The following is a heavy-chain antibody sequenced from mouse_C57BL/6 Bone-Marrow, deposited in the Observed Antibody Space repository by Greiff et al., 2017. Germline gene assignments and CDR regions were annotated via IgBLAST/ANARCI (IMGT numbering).Heavy chain of an antibody. J-gene: IGHJ4*01. CDR2: IYPGGGYT. V-gene: IGHV1-63*01. CDR1: GYTFTNYW. CDR3: ARRIYYYGSSYAMDY. D-gene: IGHD1-1*01. Sequence: QVQLQQSGAELVRPGTSVKMSCKASGYTFTNYWIGWAKQRPGHGLEWIGDIYPGGGYTNYNEKFKGKATLTADKSSSTAYMQFSSLTSEDSAIYYCARRIYYYGSSYAMDYWGQGTSVTVSS.